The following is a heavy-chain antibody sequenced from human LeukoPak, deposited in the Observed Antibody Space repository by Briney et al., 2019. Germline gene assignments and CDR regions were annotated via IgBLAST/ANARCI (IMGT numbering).Heavy chain of an antibody. CDR3: ARRRGGFGEGEFPY. V-gene: IGHV4-39*01. CDR1: DDAINSRSYY. Sequence: PSETLSLACSVSDDAINSRSYYWGWIRQSPGKGLVWIGSIYYNGSTYFNPSLRSRVAISVDTSKNQFSLKVTSVTAADTAVYYCARRRGGFGEGEFPYWGQGILVTVSA. D-gene: IGHD3-10*01. J-gene: IGHJ4*02. CDR2: IYYNGST.